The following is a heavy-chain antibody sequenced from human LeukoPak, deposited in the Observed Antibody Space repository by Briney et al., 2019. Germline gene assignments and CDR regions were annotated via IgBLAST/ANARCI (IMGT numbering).Heavy chain of an antibody. CDR1: GFTSGFTFGVYA. CDR3: TRTYYDSSGYLFDY. V-gene: IGHV3-49*04. D-gene: IGHD3-22*01. Sequence: GGSLTLSCTASGFTSGFTFGVYAMSSVRQAPGKGLEWVGFIRTKAYGGTTEYAASVKGRFTISRDGSKSIAYLPMNSLKTEDTAVYYCTRTYYDSSGYLFDYWGQGTLVTVSS. CDR2: IRTKAYGGTT. J-gene: IGHJ4*02.